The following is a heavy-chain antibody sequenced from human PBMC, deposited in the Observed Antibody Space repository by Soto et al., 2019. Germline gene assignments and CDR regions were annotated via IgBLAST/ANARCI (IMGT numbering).Heavy chain of an antibody. CDR3: ARVPYDSSRLYFDI. CDR2: IIPIFGTA. V-gene: IGHV1-69*13. J-gene: IGHJ3*02. Sequence: SVKVSCKASGGTFRSYAISWVRQAPGQGLEWMGGIIPIFGTANYARKFQGRVTITADESTSTAYMELSSLRSEDTAVYYCARVPYDSSRLYFDIWGQGTMVTVSS. D-gene: IGHD3-22*01. CDR1: GGTFRSYA.